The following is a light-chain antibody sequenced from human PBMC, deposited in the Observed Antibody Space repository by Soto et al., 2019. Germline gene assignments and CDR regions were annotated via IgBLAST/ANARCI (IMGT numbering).Light chain of an antibody. J-gene: IGKJ4*01. CDR1: QSVSTF. CDR2: GAS. CDR3: QQRINWPLT. V-gene: IGKV3-11*01. Sequence: EIVLTQSPATLSLSPGERATLSCRAPQSVSTFLAWYQQKPGQAPRLLIYGASKRATGIPTRFSGSGSGTDFTLTISSLEPEDFAVYYCQQRINWPLTFGGGTKVEIK.